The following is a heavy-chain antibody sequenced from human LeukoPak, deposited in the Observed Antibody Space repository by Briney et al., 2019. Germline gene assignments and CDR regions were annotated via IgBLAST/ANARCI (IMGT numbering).Heavy chain of an antibody. V-gene: IGHV4-34*01. CDR1: SGSFSGYY. CDR2: INHSGST. J-gene: IGHJ4*02. CDR3: ARAATDQYYFDY. Sequence: SETLSLTCAVYSGSFSGYYWSWIRQPPGKGLEWIGEINHSGSTNYNPSLKSRVTISVDTSKNQFSLILTSVTAADTAVYYCARAATDQYYFDYLGQGIQVTVSS. D-gene: IGHD1-1*01.